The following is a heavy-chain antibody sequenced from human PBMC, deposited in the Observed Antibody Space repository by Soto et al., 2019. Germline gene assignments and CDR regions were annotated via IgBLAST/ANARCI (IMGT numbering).Heavy chain of an antibody. D-gene: IGHD1-1*01. CDR1: GFTFSSYD. V-gene: IGHV3-30*18. J-gene: IGHJ3*01. CDR2: ISFDGSNK. Sequence: QMRLVESGGSVVQPGRSLRLTCVASGFTFSSYDMHWVRQAPGKGLEWVAFISFDGSNKFYADSVKGRFTVSRDLSNNTLYLQMVSLRPEDTAMYYCTKGVEYPGDPFDVWGQGTVVTVSS. CDR3: TKGVEYPGDPFDV.